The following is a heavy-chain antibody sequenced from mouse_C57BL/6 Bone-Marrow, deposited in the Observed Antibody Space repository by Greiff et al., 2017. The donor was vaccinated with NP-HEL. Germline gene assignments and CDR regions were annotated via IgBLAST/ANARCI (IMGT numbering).Heavy chain of an antibody. CDR3: ASGIYWFAY. CDR2: IDPSDSYT. CDR1: GFTFTSYW. J-gene: IGHJ3*01. Sequence: QVQLQQPGAELVLPGASVKLSCKASGFTFTSYWMHWVKQRPGQGLEWIGEIDPSDSYTNYNQKFKGKSTLTVDKSSSTAYMQLSSLTSEDSAVSNCASGIYWFAYRGQGTLVTVSA. D-gene: IGHD2-3*01. V-gene: IGHV1-69*01.